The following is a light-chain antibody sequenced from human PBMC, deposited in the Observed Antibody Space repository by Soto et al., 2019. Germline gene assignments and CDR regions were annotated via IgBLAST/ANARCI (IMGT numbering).Light chain of an antibody. V-gene: IGKV3-20*01. CDR2: GAS. CDR1: QSVSSSY. Sequence: EIVLTQSPGTLSLSPGERVTLSCRASQSVSSSYLAWYQQKPAQAPRLLIYGASNRATGIPDRFSGSGSGTDFTLTISRPDPEDFAVYYCQQYGGSPPYTFGQGTKLEIK. CDR3: QQYGGSPPYT. J-gene: IGKJ2*01.